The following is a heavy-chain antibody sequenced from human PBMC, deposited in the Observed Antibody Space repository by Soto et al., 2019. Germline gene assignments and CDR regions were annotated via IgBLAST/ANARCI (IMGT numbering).Heavy chain of an antibody. D-gene: IGHD6-13*01. Sequence: GGSLRLSCAASGFTFSSYRMNWVRQAPGKGLEGVSSISSSSGYIYYADSVKGRFTISRDKDKNSLSLQMNSRRAEDTALYYCAIPPGSSWYFLDHWGQGTLVTVSS. CDR3: AIPPGSSWYFLDH. V-gene: IGHV3-21*01. CDR2: ISSSSGYI. J-gene: IGHJ4*02. CDR1: GFTFSSYR.